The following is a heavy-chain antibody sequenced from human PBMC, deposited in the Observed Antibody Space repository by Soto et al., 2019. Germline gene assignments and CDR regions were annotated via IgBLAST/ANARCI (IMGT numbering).Heavy chain of an antibody. CDR2: ISGRASST. CDR1: GLNCRGHA. J-gene: IGHJ4*02. V-gene: IGHV3-23*01. Sequence: GRPKRVPYGASGLNCRGHAVSRVLQTPGKGLEWISAISGRASSTYYADSVKGRFTVSRDNAKNSLYLQMNSLRAEDTAIYYCARNKTEDYVSAYWGQGTQVPVSS. CDR3: ARNKTEDYVSAY. D-gene: IGHD4-17*01.